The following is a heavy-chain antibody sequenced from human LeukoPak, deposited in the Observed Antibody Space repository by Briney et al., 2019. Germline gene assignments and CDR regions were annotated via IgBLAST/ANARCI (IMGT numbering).Heavy chain of an antibody. J-gene: IGHJ4*02. CDR1: AFTFGSYT. D-gene: IGHD7-27*01. CDR2: IGNNGGGL. CDR3: AMDPNWGSHC. V-gene: IGHV3-23*01. Sequence: GGSLRLSCAASAFTFGSYTMFWVRQAPGKGLEWVSIIGNNGGGLHYADSAKGRFTISRDNSKNTLYLQMNSRRVEETAIYYCAMDPNWGSHCWGQGTLVTVSS.